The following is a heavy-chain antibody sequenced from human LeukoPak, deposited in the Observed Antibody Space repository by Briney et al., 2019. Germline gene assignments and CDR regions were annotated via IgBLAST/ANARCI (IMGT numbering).Heavy chain of an antibody. V-gene: IGHV4-4*02. CDR1: GGSISSSNW. Sequence: SETLSLTCAVSGGSISSSNWWSWVRQPPGKGLEWIGEIYHSGSTNYNPSLKSRVTISVDKSKNQFSLKLSSVTAADTAVYYCAGGGDYYGSGSYYAFDPWGQGTLVTVSS. CDR2: IYHSGST. D-gene: IGHD3-10*01. J-gene: IGHJ5*02. CDR3: AGGGDYYGSGSYYAFDP.